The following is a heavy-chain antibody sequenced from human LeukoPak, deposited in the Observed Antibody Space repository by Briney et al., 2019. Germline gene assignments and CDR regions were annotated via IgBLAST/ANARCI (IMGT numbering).Heavy chain of an antibody. CDR1: GFISSTSA. J-gene: IGHJ4*02. D-gene: IGHD1-26*01. Sequence: PGGSLRLSCSASGFISSTSAMNWVRQAPGKGLEWVSSMNDVGSHIYYRDSVKGRFTISRDNAKNSVYLQMSNLRAADTALYYCTRDPAYYLRYGYFDYWGQGILVTVSS. CDR3: TRDPAYYLRYGYFDY. CDR2: MNDVGSHI. V-gene: IGHV3-21*01.